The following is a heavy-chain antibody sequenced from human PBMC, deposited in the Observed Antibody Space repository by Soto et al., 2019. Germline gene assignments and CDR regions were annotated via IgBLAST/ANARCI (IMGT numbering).Heavy chain of an antibody. Sequence: QVQLQESDPGLVKPSETLSLTCTVSGGSISSYYWSWIRQPPGKALEWIGYIYYSGSTNYNPSRKTRVTISVYTSNNQFSLKLSSVTAADTAVYYCARAWGRVFDSWGQGTLVTVSS. CDR3: ARAWGRVFDS. J-gene: IGHJ4*02. D-gene: IGHD2-15*01. CDR2: IYYSGST. CDR1: GGSISSYY. V-gene: IGHV4-59*01.